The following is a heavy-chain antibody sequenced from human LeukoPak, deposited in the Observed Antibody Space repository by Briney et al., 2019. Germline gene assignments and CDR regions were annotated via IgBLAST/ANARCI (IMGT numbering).Heavy chain of an antibody. D-gene: IGHD3-22*01. CDR1: GYTFTSYY. CDR3: ARAQIITTYYYDSRGPTARNYYGMDV. J-gene: IGHJ6*02. V-gene: IGHV1-46*01. CDR2: INPSGGIT. Sequence: ASVKVSCKASGYTFTSYYMYWVRQAPGQGLEWMGIINPSGGITSYAQKFQGRVTMTRDTSTSTVYMELSSLRSEDTAVYYCARAQIITTYYYDSRGPTARNYYGMDVWGQGTTVTVSS.